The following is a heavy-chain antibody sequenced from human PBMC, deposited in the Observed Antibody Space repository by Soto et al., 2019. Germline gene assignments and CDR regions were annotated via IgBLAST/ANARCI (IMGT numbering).Heavy chain of an antibody. Sequence: SLRLSCAASGFSVSDYYMNWVRQAPGKGLEWVSIIYSGRTTYYADSVKGRFTISRDDSKYTLYLQMNSLRPEDTALYYCVRGPADSMLRLLEWPYGDYWGQGTLVTVSS. CDR3: VRGPADSMLRLLEWPYGDY. CDR1: GFSVSDYY. CDR2: IYSGRTT. J-gene: IGHJ4*02. V-gene: IGHV3-53*01. D-gene: IGHD3-3*01.